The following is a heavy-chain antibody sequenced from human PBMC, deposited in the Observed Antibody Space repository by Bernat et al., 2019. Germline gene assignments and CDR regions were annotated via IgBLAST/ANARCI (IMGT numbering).Heavy chain of an antibody. CDR3: AGGSSGIFDY. Sequence: QVQLVESGGGVVQPGRSLRLSCAASGFTFSSYGMHWVRQAPGKGLEWVAVISYDGSNKYYADSVKGRFTISRDNSKNTLYLQMNSLRAEDTAVYYCAGGSSGIFDYWGQGTLVTVSS. CDR1: GFTFSSYG. J-gene: IGHJ4*02. CDR2: ISYDGSNK. V-gene: IGHV3-30*03. D-gene: IGHD6-25*01.